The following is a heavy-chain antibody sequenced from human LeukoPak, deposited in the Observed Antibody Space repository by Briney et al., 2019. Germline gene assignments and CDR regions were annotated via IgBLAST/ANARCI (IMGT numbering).Heavy chain of an antibody. D-gene: IGHD6-13*01. J-gene: IGHJ6*02. CDR3: SRGISGYGMDV. Sequence: GGSLKLSCAASGFTFSGSGMHWVRQASGKGLEWIGRIRTKVNSYATAYAASVKGRFTISRDDSKNTAYLQMDSLKTEDTAVYYCSRGISGYGMDVWGQGTTVTVSS. V-gene: IGHV3-73*01. CDR1: GFTFSGSG. CDR2: IRTKVNSYAT.